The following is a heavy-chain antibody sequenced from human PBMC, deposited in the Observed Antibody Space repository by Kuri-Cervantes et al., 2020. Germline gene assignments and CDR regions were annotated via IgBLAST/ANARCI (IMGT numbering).Heavy chain of an antibody. V-gene: IGHV3-21*01. J-gene: IGHJ4*02. CDR2: ISSSSSNI. Sequence: GGSLRLSCAASGFTFGSYGMHWVRQAPGKGLEWVSSISSSSSNIYYADSVKGRFTISRDNTKNSLYLQMNSLRAEDTAVYYCSRDSKVIAVASEVDYWGQGTLVTVSS. CDR3: SRDSKVIAVASEVDY. D-gene: IGHD2-21*01. CDR1: GFTFGSYG.